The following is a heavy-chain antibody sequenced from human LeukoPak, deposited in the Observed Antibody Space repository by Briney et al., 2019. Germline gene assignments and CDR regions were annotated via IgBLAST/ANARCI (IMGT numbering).Heavy chain of an antibody. V-gene: IGHV3-23*01. Sequence: PGGPLRLSCAASGFTFSSFAMAWVRQAPGHGLEWISSISGPGDIVHYADSVQGRFTISRDNSDNILHLQMNSLGAEDTARYYCVKERFNTGHHYAIENWGQGALVTVSS. CDR2: ISGPGDIV. CDR1: GFTFSSFA. D-gene: IGHD3-22*01. J-gene: IGHJ4*02. CDR3: VKERFNTGHHYAIEN.